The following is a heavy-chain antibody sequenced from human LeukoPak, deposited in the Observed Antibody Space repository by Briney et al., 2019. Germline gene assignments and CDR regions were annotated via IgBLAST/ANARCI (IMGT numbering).Heavy chain of an antibody. D-gene: IGHD2-2*02. CDR3: ARVQYQLLYSGWFDP. Sequence: SVKVSCKASGGTFSSYAISWVRQAPGQGLEWMGGIIPIFGTANYAQKFQGRVTITADESTSTAYMELSSLRSEDTAVYYCARVQYQLLYSGWFDPWGQGTMVTVSS. J-gene: IGHJ5*02. CDR2: IIPIFGTA. V-gene: IGHV1-69*01. CDR1: GGTFSSYA.